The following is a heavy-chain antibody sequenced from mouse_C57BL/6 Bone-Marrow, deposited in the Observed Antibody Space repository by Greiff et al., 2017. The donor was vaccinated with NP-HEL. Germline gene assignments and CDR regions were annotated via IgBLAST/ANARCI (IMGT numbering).Heavy chain of an antibody. CDR3: ALPYRSNYEVNFDY. CDR2: INPSGGYT. CDR1: GYTFTSYT. D-gene: IGHD2-5*01. J-gene: IGHJ2*01. V-gene: IGHV1-4*01. Sequence: QVQLQQSGAELARPGASVKMSCKASGYTFTSYTMHWVKQRPGQGLEWIGYINPSGGYTKYNQKFKDKATLTAYNSSRTADMHLSSLTSEDSAVYYCALPYRSNYEVNFDYWGQGTTLTVTA.